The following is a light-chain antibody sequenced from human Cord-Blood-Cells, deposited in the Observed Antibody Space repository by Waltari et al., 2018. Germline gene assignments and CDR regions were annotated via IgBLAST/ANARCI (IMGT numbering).Light chain of an antibody. J-gene: IGLJ2*01. Sequence: QSALTQPPSASGSPGQSVTISCTGTSSTVGGYNYVSWHQQHPGKAPKLMIYEVSKRPSGVPDRFSGSKSGNTASLTVSGLQAEDEADYYCSSYAGSNAVVFGGGTKLTVL. V-gene: IGLV2-8*01. CDR1: SSTVGGYNY. CDR3: SSYAGSNAVV. CDR2: EVS.